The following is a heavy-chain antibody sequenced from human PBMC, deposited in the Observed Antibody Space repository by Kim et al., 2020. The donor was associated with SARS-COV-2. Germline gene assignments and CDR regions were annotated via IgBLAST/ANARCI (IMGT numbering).Heavy chain of an antibody. CDR2: ISAYNGNT. CDR3: ARDTAAALIPWFDP. J-gene: IGHJ5*02. Sequence: ASVKVSCKASGYTFTSYGISWVRQAPGQGLEWMGWISAYNGNTNYAQKLQGRVTMTTDTSTSTAYMELRSLRSDDTAVYYCARDTAAALIPWFDPWGQGTLVTVSS. CDR1: GYTFTSYG. D-gene: IGHD6-13*01. V-gene: IGHV1-18*01.